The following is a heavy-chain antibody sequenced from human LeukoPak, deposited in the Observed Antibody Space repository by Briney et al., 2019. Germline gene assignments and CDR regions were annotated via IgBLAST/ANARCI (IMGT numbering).Heavy chain of an antibody. CDR2: ISSSSGTI. J-gene: IGHJ4*02. CDR3: TTLGYHLDS. D-gene: IGHD3-22*01. CDR1: GFIFSNYN. V-gene: IGHV3-48*04. Sequence: PGGSLRLSCAASGFIFSNYNMNWVRQTPGKGLEWLSYISSSSGTIYYADSVKGRFTISRDNAKNSLYLQMNSLRAEDTALYYCTTLGYHLDSWGQGTLVTVSS.